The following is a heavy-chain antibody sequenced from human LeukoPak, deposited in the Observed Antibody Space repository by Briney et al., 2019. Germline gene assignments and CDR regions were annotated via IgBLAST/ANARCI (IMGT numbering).Heavy chain of an antibody. CDR2: IYYSGST. Sequence: SETLSLTCTVSGGSMSSSGSYWSWIRQHPGKGLEWLGYIYYSGSTYYNPSLKSRVIISVDTSKNQFSLKLSSVTAADTAVYYCTRDKFGGHGGYFYDMDVWGQGTMVTVSS. J-gene: IGHJ6*02. V-gene: IGHV4-31*03. D-gene: IGHD5-12*01. CDR1: GGSMSSSGSY. CDR3: TRDKFGGHGGYFYDMDV.